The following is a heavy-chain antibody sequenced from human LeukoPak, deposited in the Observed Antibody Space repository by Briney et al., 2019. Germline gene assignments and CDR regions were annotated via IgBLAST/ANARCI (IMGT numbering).Heavy chain of an antibody. D-gene: IGHD3-16*01. CDR3: ARGPRRGRYFDY. Sequence: PSETLSLTCAVYGGSFSGYYWSWIRQPPGKGLEWIGEINHSGSTNYNPTLKSRVTISVDTSKNQSSLKLSSVTAADTAVYYCARGPRRGRYFDYWGQGTLVTVSS. CDR2: INHSGST. V-gene: IGHV4-34*01. CDR1: GGSFSGYY. J-gene: IGHJ4*02.